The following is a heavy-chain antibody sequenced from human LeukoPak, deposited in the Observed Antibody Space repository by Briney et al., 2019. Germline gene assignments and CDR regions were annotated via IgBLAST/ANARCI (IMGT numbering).Heavy chain of an antibody. D-gene: IGHD2/OR15-2a*01. V-gene: IGHV1-69*04. CDR2: IIPILGIA. CDR3: ARDTYGDAFGI. CDR1: GGTFSSYA. J-gene: IGHJ3*02. Sequence: SVKVSCKASGGTFSSYAISWVRQAPGQGLEWMGRIIPILGIANYAQKFQGRVTITADKSTSTAYMELSSLRSEDTAVYYCARDTYGDAFGIWGQGTMVTVSS.